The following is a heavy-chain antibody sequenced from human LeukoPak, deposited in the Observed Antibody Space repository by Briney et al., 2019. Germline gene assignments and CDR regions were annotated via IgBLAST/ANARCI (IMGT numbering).Heavy chain of an antibody. CDR3: AREYPQYYYGSGSRGWFDP. D-gene: IGHD3-10*01. J-gene: IGHJ5*02. CDR2: IYTSGST. CDR1: GGSISSYY. Sequence: SETLSLTCTVSGGSISSYYWSWIRQPAGKGLEWIGRIYTSGSTNYNPSLKSRVTISVDRSKNQFSLKLSSVTAADTAVYYCAREYPQYYYGSGSRGWFDPWGQGTLVTVSS. V-gene: IGHV4-4*07.